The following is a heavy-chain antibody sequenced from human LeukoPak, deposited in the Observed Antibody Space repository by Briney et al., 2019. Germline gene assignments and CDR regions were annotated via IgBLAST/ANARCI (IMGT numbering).Heavy chain of an antibody. Sequence: GGSLRLYCGAYGFTAGSNYMSCVRQAPGNVLDSSSVIYSGGSTYYADSVKGRFTISRDNSKNTLYLQMNSLRAEDTAVYYCARGRVSYYYYMDVWGKGTTVTVSS. V-gene: IGHV3-53*01. CDR3: ARGRVSYYYYMDV. CDR1: GFTAGSNY. J-gene: IGHJ6*03. CDR2: IYSGGST. D-gene: IGHD2-8*01.